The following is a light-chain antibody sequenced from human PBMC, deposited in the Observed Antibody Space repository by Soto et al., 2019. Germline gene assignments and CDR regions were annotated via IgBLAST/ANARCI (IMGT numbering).Light chain of an antibody. CDR3: QQYNNWPG. Sequence: EIVMTQSPATLSVSPGERASLSCRASQSVSSNLAWYQQKPGQAPRLLIYGASTRATGIPARFSGSGSGTEFTLTISSLQSEDFAAYYCQQYNNWPGFGPGTKVDIK. CDR1: QSVSSN. V-gene: IGKV3-15*01. J-gene: IGKJ3*01. CDR2: GAS.